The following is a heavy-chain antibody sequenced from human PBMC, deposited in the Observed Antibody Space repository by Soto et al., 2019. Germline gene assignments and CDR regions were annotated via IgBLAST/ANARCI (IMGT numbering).Heavy chain of an antibody. CDR2: ISYDGSNK. Sequence: QVQLVESGGGVVQPGRSLRLSCAASGFTFSSYAMHWVRQAPGKGLEWVAVISYDGSNKYYADSVKGRFTISRDNSKNPLFSPMNSPKAEDTAVFYLAGNKAAGRMAFDIWGQGAMVTVSS. CDR1: GFTFSSYA. CDR3: AGNKAAGRMAFDI. D-gene: IGHD6-13*01. J-gene: IGHJ3*02. V-gene: IGHV3-30-3*01.